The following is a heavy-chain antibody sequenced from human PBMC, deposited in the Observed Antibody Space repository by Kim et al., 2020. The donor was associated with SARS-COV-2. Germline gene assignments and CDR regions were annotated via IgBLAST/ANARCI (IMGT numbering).Heavy chain of an antibody. D-gene: IGHD5-12*01. CDR1: GFTFSSYW. Sequence: GGSLRLSCATSGFTFSSYWMHWVRQPPGKGLVWVSRINSDGSYTDYADSVKGRFTISRDNAKNTLYLQMNSLRAEDTAVYYCARDHGGYNSLDYWGQGTLVTVSS. CDR3: ARDHGGYNSLDY. J-gene: IGHJ4*02. CDR2: INSDGSYT. V-gene: IGHV3-74*01.